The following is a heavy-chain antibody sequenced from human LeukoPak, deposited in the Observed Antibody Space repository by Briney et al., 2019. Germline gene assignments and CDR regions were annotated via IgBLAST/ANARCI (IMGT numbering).Heavy chain of an antibody. CDR2: ITGSGGST. D-gene: IGHD6-19*01. J-gene: IGHJ4*02. Sequence: PGGSLRLSCAASGFTFSSYAMSWVRQAPGKGLEWVSGITGSGGSTYYADSVKGRFTISRGNSKNTLYLQMNSLRAEDTAVYYCANGGSIAVATPLDYWGQGTLVTVSS. CDR3: ANGGSIAVATPLDY. CDR1: GFTFSSYA. V-gene: IGHV3-23*01.